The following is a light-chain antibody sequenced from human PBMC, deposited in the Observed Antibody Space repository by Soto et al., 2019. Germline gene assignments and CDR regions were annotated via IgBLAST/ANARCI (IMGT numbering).Light chain of an antibody. CDR2: DAS. Sequence: DIPMTQSPSTLSASVGDRVTITCRASQSVSSWLAWYQQKPGKAPKLLIYDASTLQSGVPSRFSGSGSGTEFTLTISSLQPDDFATYCCQHYDSFSYTFGQGTKLEIK. CDR1: QSVSSW. J-gene: IGKJ2*01. V-gene: IGKV1-5*01. CDR3: QHYDSFSYT.